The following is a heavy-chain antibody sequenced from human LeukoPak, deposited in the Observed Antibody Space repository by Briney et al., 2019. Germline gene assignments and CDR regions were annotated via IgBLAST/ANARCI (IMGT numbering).Heavy chain of an antibody. J-gene: IGHJ5*02. CDR3: VREGAVAGSVARNWFDR. CDR2: IWADGSDK. D-gene: IGHD6-19*01. CDR1: GFIFSNYA. Sequence: GGSLRLSCATSGFIFSNYAFHWVRQAPGKGLEWVAVIWADGSDKYYADSVKGRFTISRDKSDNMVSLQMDSLRVEDTAVYYCVREGAVAGSVARNWFDRWGQGNLVTVSS. V-gene: IGHV3-33*01.